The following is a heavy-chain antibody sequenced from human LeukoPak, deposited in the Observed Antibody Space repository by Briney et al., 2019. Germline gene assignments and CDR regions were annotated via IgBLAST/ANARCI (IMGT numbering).Heavy chain of an antibody. Sequence: ASVKVSCKASGYTFTGYYMHWVRQAPGQGLEWMGWINPNSGGTNYAQKFQGRVTMTRDTSISTAYMELSRLRSDDTAVYYCARASFWESPINWFDPWGQGTLVTVSS. D-gene: IGHD3-16*01. CDR2: INPNSGGT. J-gene: IGHJ5*02. CDR1: GYTFTGYY. CDR3: ARASFWESPINWFDP. V-gene: IGHV1-2*02.